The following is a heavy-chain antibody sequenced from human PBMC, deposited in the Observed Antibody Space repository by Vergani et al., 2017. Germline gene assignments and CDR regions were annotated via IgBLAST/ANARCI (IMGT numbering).Heavy chain of an antibody. Sequence: QVQLVQSGAEVKKPGSSVKVSCKASGGTFNIYSVSWLRQAPGQGPEWMGGITPFFPTGHYAQKFQGRVTITADESATTVYMELSSLRSEDTALYYCAKDHYDFWSGYPNLSPFDLWGRGTLVTVSS. CDR2: ITPFFPTG. CDR3: AKDHYDFWSGYPNLSPFDL. CDR1: GGTFNIYS. J-gene: IGHJ2*01. V-gene: IGHV1-69*12. D-gene: IGHD3-3*01.